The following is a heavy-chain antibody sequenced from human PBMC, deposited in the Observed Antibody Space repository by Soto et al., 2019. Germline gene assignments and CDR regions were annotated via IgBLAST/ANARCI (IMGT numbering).Heavy chain of an antibody. Sequence: PGGSLRLSCTASGFKFDDYAMHWVRQAPGKGLEWVSGITWNSNNLDYADSVKGRFTISRDNAKNSLYLQMNSLRAEDTALSYCEKDIRRFLLYGIDVWGQGHTVTVS. J-gene: IGHJ6*01. D-gene: IGHD3-3*01. CDR2: ITWNSNNL. CDR1: GFKFDDYA. V-gene: IGHV3-9*01. CDR3: EKDIRRFLLYGIDV.